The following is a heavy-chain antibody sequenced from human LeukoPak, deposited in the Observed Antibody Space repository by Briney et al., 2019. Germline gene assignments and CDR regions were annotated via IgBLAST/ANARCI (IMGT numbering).Heavy chain of an antibody. CDR2: IWHDGSNK. CDR1: GFTFDTFG. V-gene: IGHV3-33*07. Sequence: PGGSLRLSCLASGFTFDTFGMYWARQAPGKGLGWVAVIWHDGSNKYYTDSVKGRFTISRDNSKNTLYLQMNSLRAEDTAVYYCARDRSTGSYFFFDYWGQGVLVTVSS. D-gene: IGHD2-8*02. J-gene: IGHJ4*02. CDR3: ARDRSTGSYFFFDY.